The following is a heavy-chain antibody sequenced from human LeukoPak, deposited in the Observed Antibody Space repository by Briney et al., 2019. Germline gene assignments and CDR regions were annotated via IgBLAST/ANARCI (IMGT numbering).Heavy chain of an antibody. V-gene: IGHV4-31*03. Sequence: SQTLSLTCTVSGGSISSGGYYWSWIRQHPGKGLEWIGYIYYSGSTNYNPSLKSRVTISVDTSKNQFSLKLSSVTAADTAVYYCASRLYSSGWSFDYWGQGTLVTVSS. CDR2: IYYSGST. J-gene: IGHJ4*02. CDR3: ASRLYSSGWSFDY. CDR1: GGSISSGGYY. D-gene: IGHD6-19*01.